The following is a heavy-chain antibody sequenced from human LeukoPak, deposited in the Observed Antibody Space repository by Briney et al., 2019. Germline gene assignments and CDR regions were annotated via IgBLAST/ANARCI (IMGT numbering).Heavy chain of an antibody. CDR2: ISTYNGNT. J-gene: IGHJ4*02. CDR3: ARDPPPGYGHLGFDY. CDR1: GYTFTSYG. D-gene: IGHD5-18*01. Sequence: ASVKVSCKTSGYTFTSYGISWVRQAPGQGLEWMGWISTYNGNTNYAQKLQGRVTMTTDTSTSTAYMELRSLRSDDTAVYYCARDPPPGYGHLGFDYWGQGTLVTVSS. V-gene: IGHV1-18*01.